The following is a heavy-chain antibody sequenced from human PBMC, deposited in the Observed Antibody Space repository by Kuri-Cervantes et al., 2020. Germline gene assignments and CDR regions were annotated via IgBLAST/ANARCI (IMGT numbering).Heavy chain of an antibody. CDR1: GFTFSSYW. V-gene: IGHV3-7*01. CDR3: ARDGDYGDYTV. J-gene: IGHJ6*02. CDR2: IKQDGSEK. D-gene: IGHD4-17*01. Sequence: LSLTCAASGFTFSSYWMSWVRQAPGKGLEWVANIKQDGSEKYYVDSVKGRFTISRDNAKNSLYLQMNSLRAEDTAVYYCARDGDYGDYTVWGQGTTVTVSS.